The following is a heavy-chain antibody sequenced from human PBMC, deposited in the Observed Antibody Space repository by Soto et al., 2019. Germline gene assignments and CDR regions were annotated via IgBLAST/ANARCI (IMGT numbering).Heavy chain of an antibody. Sequence: LRLXCAASXFXXXDXXMTWVRQAPGKGLEWVGRIKSKADGGTADYAAPVKGRFTISRDDSKTTLFLQMNSLKTEDTAVYYCTTGMQLWFWGQGTLVTVSS. J-gene: IGHJ4*02. CDR1: XFXXXDXX. V-gene: IGHV3-15*07. D-gene: IGHD5-18*01. CDR3: TTGMQLWF. CDR2: IKSKADGGTA.